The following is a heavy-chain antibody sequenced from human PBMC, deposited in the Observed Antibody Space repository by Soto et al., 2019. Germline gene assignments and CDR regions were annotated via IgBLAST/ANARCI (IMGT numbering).Heavy chain of an antibody. CDR1: SGSFSGYY. CDR3: ARAPKVSGSSQTRPDF. CDR2: ISQSGNT. D-gene: IGHD6-6*01. Sequence: QVQLHQWGAGLLKPSETLSLACSIYSGSFSGYYWSWIRQPPGKGLEWIGEISQSGNTNYSPSVRSRVSISIETSKKQFSLNRASVSAADTAVYYCARAPKVSGSSQTRPDFWGQGTLVTVSS. J-gene: IGHJ4*02. V-gene: IGHV4-34*01.